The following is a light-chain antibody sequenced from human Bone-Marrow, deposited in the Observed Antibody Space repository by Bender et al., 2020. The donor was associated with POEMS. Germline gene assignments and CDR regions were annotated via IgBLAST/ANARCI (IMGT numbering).Light chain of an antibody. J-gene: IGLJ1*01. CDR2: EVT. V-gene: IGLV2-8*01. Sequence: QSALTQPPSASGSPGESVTISCTGTSGDIGTYNYVSWYQQHPGKAPKLIIYEVTKRPSGVPDRLSGSKSGNTASLTVSGLQAEDEADYYCCSYAGSSTYVFGTGTKVSVL. CDR1: SGDIGTYNY. CDR3: CSYAGSSTYV.